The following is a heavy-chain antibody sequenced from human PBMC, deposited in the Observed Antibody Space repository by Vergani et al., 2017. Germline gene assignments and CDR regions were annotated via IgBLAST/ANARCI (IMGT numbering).Heavy chain of an antibody. Sequence: EVQLVESGGGLVQPGGSLRLSCEASGFIFSTYAMSWVRQAPGKGLEWVSGISASGAPTYYADSVKGRVTISRDHSKNTPYLQMNSLRVEDTAVYYCARAYGGYDWFDYWGQRTMVTVSS. CDR3: ARAYGGYDWFDY. V-gene: IGHV3-23*04. D-gene: IGHD1-20*01. J-gene: IGHJ4*01. CDR2: ISASGAPT. CDR1: GFIFSTYA.